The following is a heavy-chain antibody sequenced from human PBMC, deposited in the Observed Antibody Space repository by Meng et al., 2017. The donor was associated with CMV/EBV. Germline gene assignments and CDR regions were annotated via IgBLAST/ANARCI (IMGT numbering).Heavy chain of an antibody. Sequence: GGSLRLSCTASGFTFGDYAMSWVRQAPGKGLEWVGFIRSKADDGTTEYAASVKGRFTIARDDSKSIAYLQMNSLKTEDTAVYYYISSYNWGQGTLVTVSS. J-gene: IGHJ4*02. CDR1: GFTFGDYA. V-gene: IGHV3-49*04. CDR2: IRSKADDGTT. CDR3: ISSYN. D-gene: IGHD2-2*02.